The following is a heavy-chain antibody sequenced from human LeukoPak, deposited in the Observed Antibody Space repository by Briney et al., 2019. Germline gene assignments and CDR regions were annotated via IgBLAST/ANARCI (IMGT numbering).Heavy chain of an antibody. J-gene: IGHJ4*02. CDR1: GFTFSSYW. Sequence: GGSLRLSCAASGFTFSSYWMSWVRQAPGKGLEWVSVIYSGGSTYYADSVKGRFTISRDNSKNTLYLQMNSLRAEDTAVYYCARGGLLSPFDYWGQGTLVTVSS. D-gene: IGHD3-10*01. CDR3: ARGGLLSPFDY. V-gene: IGHV3-66*01. CDR2: IYSGGST.